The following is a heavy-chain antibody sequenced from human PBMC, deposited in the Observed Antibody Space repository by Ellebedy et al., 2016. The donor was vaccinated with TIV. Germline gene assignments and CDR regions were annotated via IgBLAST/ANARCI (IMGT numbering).Heavy chain of an antibody. V-gene: IGHV3-53*01. CDR3: ARDRIKGVGMWYFGL. J-gene: IGHJ2*01. D-gene: IGHD1-14*01. CDR1: GFAVSSND. Sequence: GESLKISCAASGFAVSSNDMSWVRQAPGKGLEWVSILYRGGSTYYADSVKGRFTISRDNSKNTLYLQMNSLRVEDTAIYYCARDRIKGVGMWYFGLWGRGTLVTVSS. CDR2: LYRGGST.